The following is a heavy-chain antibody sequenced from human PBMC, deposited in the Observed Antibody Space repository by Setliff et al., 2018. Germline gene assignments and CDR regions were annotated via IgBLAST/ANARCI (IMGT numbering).Heavy chain of an antibody. Sequence: PGGSLRLSCAASEFTLSTYWIHWVRQAPRKGLVWVSRINSDGCTTTYADSVKGRFTISRDNGKNTVYLQMNSLRAEDTAMYYCVRGSAYSSGSFDCWGQGTLVTVSS. V-gene: IGHV3-74*01. J-gene: IGHJ4*02. D-gene: IGHD3-22*01. CDR1: EFTLSTYW. CDR3: VRGSAYSSGSFDC. CDR2: INSDGCTT.